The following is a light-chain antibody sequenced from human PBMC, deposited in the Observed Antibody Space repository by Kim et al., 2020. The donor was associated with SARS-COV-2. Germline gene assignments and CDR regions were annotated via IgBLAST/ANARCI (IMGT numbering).Light chain of an antibody. CDR1: QSVRSN. V-gene: IGKV3-15*01. CDR3: QQFNNWPYT. Sequence: SGSPGERATLSCRASQSVRSNLAWYQQKPGQAPRLLIYVASTRDTGIPARFSGSGSGTEFTLTISNLQSEDFAVYYCQQFNNWPYTFGQGTKLEI. CDR2: VAS. J-gene: IGKJ2*01.